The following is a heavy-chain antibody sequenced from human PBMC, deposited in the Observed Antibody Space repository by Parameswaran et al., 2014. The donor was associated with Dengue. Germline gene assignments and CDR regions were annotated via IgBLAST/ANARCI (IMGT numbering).Heavy chain of an antibody. CDR2: ISAYNGNT. D-gene: IGHD3-10*01. Sequence: WVRQAPGQGLEWMGWISAYNGNTNYAQKLQGRVTMTTDTSTSTAYMELRSLRSDDTAVYYCARGDGSGSYYNGDYWGQGTLVPSPQ. CDR3: ARGDGSGSYYNGDY. V-gene: IGHV1-18*01. J-gene: IGHJ4*02.